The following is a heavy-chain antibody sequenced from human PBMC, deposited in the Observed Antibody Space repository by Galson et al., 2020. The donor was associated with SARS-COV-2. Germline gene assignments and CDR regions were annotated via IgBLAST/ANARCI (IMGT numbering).Heavy chain of an antibody. J-gene: IGHJ5*02. Sequence: SQTLSLTCTVSGGSISSSSYYWGWIRQPPGKGLEWIGSIYYSGSTYYNPSLKSRVTISVDTSKNQFSLKLSSVTAADTAVYYCARRKAGYCSSTSCYTDNWFDPWGQGTLVTVSS. CDR1: GGSISSSSYY. D-gene: IGHD2-2*02. V-gene: IGHV4-39*01. CDR2: IYYSGST. CDR3: ARRKAGYCSSTSCYTDNWFDP.